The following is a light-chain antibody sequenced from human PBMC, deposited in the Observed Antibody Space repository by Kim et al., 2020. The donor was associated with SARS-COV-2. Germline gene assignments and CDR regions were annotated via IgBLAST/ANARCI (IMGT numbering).Light chain of an antibody. J-gene: IGLJ2*01. CDR3: QSSDNSLSGVV. CDR1: TSNSEAGYD. CDR2: GDN. Sequence: QRVTPTGTGSTSNSEAGYDVHWYQQLPGAAPKLLIYGDNNRPSGVPDRFSGSKSGTSASLAITGLQPEDEADYYCQSSDNSLSGVVFGGGTQLTVL. V-gene: IGLV1-40*01.